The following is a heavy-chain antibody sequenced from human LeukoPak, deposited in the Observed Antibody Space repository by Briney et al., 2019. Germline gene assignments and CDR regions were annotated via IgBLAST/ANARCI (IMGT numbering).Heavy chain of an antibody. V-gene: IGHV3-7*01. J-gene: IGHJ4*02. CDR2: IKQDGSEK. CDR1: GFTFSSYG. D-gene: IGHD5-18*01. CDR3: ARGGTRGYSPSDY. Sequence: PGGSLRLSCAASGFTFSSYGIHWVRQAPGKGLEWVANIKQDGSEKYYVDSEKGRFTISRDSAKNSLYLQMNNLRAKDTAVYYCARGGTRGYSPSDYWGQGTLVTVSS.